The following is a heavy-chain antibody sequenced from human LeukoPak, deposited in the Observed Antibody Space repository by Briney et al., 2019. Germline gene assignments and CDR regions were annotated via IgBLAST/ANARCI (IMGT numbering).Heavy chain of an antibody. Sequence: PGGSLRLSCAAPGFSFSSYAMHWVRQAPGKGLEYVSAISSNGGSTYYANSVKDRFTISRDDSKNALYLQMGSLRAEDMAVYYCARARGSFRPYYFDYWGQGTPVTVSS. CDR1: GFSFSSYA. D-gene: IGHD1-26*01. CDR2: ISSNGGST. J-gene: IGHJ4*02. CDR3: ARARGSFRPYYFDY. V-gene: IGHV3-64*01.